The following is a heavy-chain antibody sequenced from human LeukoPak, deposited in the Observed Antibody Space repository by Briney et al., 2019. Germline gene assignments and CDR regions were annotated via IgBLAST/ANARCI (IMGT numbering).Heavy chain of an antibody. D-gene: IGHD2-15*01. CDR2: FSWNSGSI. V-gene: IGHV3-9*01. J-gene: IGHJ4*02. CDR1: GFTFDDYA. Sequence: GVSLRLSCAASGFTFDDYAMHWVRQAPGKGLEWVSGFSWNSGSIGYADSVKGRFTISRDNAKNSLYLQMNSLRAEDTALYYCAKEIGYCSGGSCYGPFDYWGQGTLVTVSS. CDR3: AKEIGYCSGGSCYGPFDY.